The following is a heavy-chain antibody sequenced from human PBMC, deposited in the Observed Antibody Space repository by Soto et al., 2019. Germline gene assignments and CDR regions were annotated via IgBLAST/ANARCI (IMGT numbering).Heavy chain of an antibody. CDR1: GGSISSSSYY. Sequence: QLQLQESGPGLVKPSETLSLTCTVSGGSISSSSYYWGWIRQPPGKGLEWIGSIYYSRHTYYNPYLKSRVTISVDTSKNQFSLKLSSVTAAETAVYYCARHNGPLYVGYYYDMDVWGQGTTVTVSS. V-gene: IGHV4-39*01. D-gene: IGHD3-16*01. J-gene: IGHJ6*02. CDR3: ARHNGPLYVGYYYDMDV. CDR2: IYYSRHT.